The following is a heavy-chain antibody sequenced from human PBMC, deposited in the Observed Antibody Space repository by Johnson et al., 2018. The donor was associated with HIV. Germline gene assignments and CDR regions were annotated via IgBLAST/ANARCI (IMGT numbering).Heavy chain of an antibody. CDR1: GFTFDDYG. CDR2: INWNGGST. Sequence: EVQLVESGGGLVQPGRSLRLSCAASGFTFDDYGMSWVRQAPGKGLEWVSGINWNGGSTGYADSLKGRFTISRDNAKNALYLQMNSLRAEDTALYYCAREGNDGSPGNDAFDIWGQGTMVTVSS. CDR3: AREGNDGSPGNDAFDI. V-gene: IGHV3-20*04. J-gene: IGHJ3*02. D-gene: IGHD1-14*01.